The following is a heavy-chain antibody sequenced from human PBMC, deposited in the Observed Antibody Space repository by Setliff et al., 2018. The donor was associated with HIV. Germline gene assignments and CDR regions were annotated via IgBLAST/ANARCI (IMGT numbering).Heavy chain of an antibody. J-gene: IGHJ6*02. D-gene: IGHD1-26*01. V-gene: IGHV1-2*04. CDR3: ARDPSPPSYPYYGMDV. CDR2: INPNSGGT. Sequence: GASVKVSCKASGYTFTGYYMHWVRQAPGQGLEWMGWINPNSGGTNYAQKFQGWVTMTRDTSISTAYMELSRLRSDDTAVYYCARDPSPPSYPYYGMDVWGQGTMVTVSS. CDR1: GYTFTGYY.